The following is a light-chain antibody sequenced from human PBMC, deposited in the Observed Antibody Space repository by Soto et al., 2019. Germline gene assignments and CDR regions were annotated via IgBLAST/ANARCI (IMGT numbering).Light chain of an antibody. CDR2: GAS. CDR3: QQYGSSTYI. Sequence: EIVLTQSPGTLSLSPGETATLSCRASQRVGTYLSWHQQKFGQSPRLIIIGASERATGIRDRISGSGSATGFTIIISRLEPDDFAYYYCQQYGSSTYIFGQGTKLEMK. V-gene: IGKV3-20*01. J-gene: IGKJ2*01. CDR1: QRVGTY.